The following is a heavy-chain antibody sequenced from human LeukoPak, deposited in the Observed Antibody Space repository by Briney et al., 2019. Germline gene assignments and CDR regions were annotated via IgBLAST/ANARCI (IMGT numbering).Heavy chain of an antibody. CDR2: IYPGDSET. CDR3: ATSIVRTPHEYYFNY. D-gene: IGHD2-8*01. CDR1: GYSFTNYW. Sequence: GESLKISCKTSGYSFTNYWIGWVRQMPGRGLEWMGIIYPGDSETTYSPSFQGQVTISADKSVSTAYLQWNSLKASDTAMFYCATSIVRTPHEYYFNYWGQRTLVTVSS. V-gene: IGHV5-51*01. J-gene: IGHJ4*02.